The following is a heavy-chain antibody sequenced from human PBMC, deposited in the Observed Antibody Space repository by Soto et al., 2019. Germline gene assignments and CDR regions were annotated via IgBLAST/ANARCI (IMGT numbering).Heavy chain of an antibody. J-gene: IGHJ4*02. CDR3: ARYSGKYQGPIDY. CDR2: ISYDGSNK. V-gene: IGHV3-30*03. CDR1: GFTFSHYG. Sequence: QVQLVESGGGVVQPGRSLRLSCAASGFTFSHYGIHWVRQAPGKGLEWLAVISYDGSNKHYADSVKGRFTVSRHNAKITLYLQMHRLRAEDTAVYFCARYSGKYQGPIDYWGQGTLVTVSS. D-gene: IGHD1-26*01.